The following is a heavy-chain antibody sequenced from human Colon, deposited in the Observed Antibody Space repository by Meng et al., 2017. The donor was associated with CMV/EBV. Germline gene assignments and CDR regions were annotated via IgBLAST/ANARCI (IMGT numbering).Heavy chain of an antibody. D-gene: IGHD2-8*02. Sequence: GESLKISCATSGFTFGIYEMNWVRQAPGKGLEWVSFISNSGSTTYYADSVKGRFTISRDNSKNTVFLQMNSLRADDTGIYFCAKIRKGGYCSGGSCFDTWGQGTQVTVSS. CDR2: ISNSGSTT. CDR3: AKIRKGGYCSGGSCFDT. CDR1: GFTFGIYE. J-gene: IGHJ5*02. V-gene: IGHV3-48*03.